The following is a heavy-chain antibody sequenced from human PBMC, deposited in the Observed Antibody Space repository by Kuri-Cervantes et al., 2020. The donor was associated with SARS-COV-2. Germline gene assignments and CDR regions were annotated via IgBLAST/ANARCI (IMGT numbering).Heavy chain of an antibody. CDR1: GFTFSSYA. Sequence: GESLKISCAASGFTFSSYALHGGRQAPGKGLEWVAVISYDGSNKYYADSVKGRFTISRDNSKNTLYLQMNSLRAEDTAVYYCARGGGGDYQTYFDYWGQGTLVTVSS. D-gene: IGHD2-21*01. CDR2: ISYDGSNK. CDR3: ARGGGGDYQTYFDY. V-gene: IGHV3-30-3*01. J-gene: IGHJ4*02.